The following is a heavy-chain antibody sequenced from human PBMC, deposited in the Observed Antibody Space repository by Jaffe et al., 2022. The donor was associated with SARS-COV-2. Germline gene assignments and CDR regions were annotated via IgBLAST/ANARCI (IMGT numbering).Heavy chain of an antibody. V-gene: IGHV1-2*02. Sequence: QVQLVQSGAEVKKPGASVKVSCKASGYTFTGYYIHWVRQAPGQGLEWMAWINPNSGGTKYAQKFQGRVTVTRDTSISTAYMELSSLRSDDTAVYYCARGSDYGGDPIRAFDIWGQGTMVTVSS. CDR3: ARGSDYGGDPIRAFDI. J-gene: IGHJ3*02. CDR1: GYTFTGYY. D-gene: IGHD4-17*01. CDR2: INPNSGGT.